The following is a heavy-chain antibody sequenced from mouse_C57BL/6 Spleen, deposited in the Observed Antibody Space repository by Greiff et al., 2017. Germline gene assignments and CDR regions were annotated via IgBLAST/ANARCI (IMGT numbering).Heavy chain of an antibody. J-gene: IGHJ1*03. D-gene: IGHD2-10*01. Sequence: QVQLQQSGPGLVQPSQSLSITCTVSGFSLTSYGVHWVRQSPGKGLEWLGVLWSGGSTDYNAAFISRLSISKDNSKSQVFFKMNSLQADDTAIYYCARTSLLPSYWYFDVWGTGTTVTVSS. V-gene: IGHV2-2*01. CDR3: ARTSLLPSYWYFDV. CDR1: GFSLTSYG. CDR2: LWSGGST.